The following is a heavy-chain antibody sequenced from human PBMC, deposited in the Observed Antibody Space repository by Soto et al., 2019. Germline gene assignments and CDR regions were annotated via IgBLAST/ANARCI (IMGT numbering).Heavy chain of an antibody. Sequence: GESLKISCKGSGYSFTSYWIGWVRQMPGKGLEWMGIIYPGDSDTRYSPSFQGQVTISADKSISTAYLQWSSLKASDTAMYYCARSTGLSRSDYYYYYYMDVWGKGTKVTVSS. V-gene: IGHV5-51*01. CDR3: ARSTGLSRSDYYYYYYMDV. J-gene: IGHJ6*03. CDR2: IYPGDSDT. CDR1: GYSFTSYW. D-gene: IGHD1-1*01.